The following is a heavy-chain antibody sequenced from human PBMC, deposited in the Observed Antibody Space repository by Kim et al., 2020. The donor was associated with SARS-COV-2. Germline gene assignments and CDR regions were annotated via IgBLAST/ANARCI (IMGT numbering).Heavy chain of an antibody. Sequence: GGSLRLSCAASGFTFSSYWMSWVRQAPGKGLEWVANIKQDGSEKYYVDSVKGRFTISRDNAKNSLYLQMNSLRAEDTAVYYCARELGRGKYAFDIWGQGTMVTVSS. J-gene: IGHJ3*02. CDR3: ARELGRGKYAFDI. CDR2: IKQDGSEK. V-gene: IGHV3-7*01. CDR1: GFTFSSYW. D-gene: IGHD3-3*02.